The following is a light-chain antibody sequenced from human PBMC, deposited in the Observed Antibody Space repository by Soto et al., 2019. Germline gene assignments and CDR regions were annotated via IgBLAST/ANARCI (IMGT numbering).Light chain of an antibody. Sequence: SYELTQPLSVSVALGQTARITCGGDNIGSQNVHWYQQKPGQAPVVVIYRDTNRPSGIPERFSGSKSDTSASLAISGLQSEDEAHYYCAAWDDSLKAVLFGGGTKVTVL. J-gene: IGLJ3*02. V-gene: IGLV3-9*01. CDR2: RDT. CDR3: AAWDDSLKAVL. CDR1: NIGSQN.